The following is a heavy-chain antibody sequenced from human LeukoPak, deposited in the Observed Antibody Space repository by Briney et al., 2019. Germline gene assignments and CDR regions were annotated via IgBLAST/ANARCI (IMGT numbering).Heavy chain of an antibody. J-gene: IGHJ4*02. Sequence: AGGSLRLSCAASGFTFSSYSMNWVRQAPGKGLEWVSSISSSSSYIYYADSVKGRFTISRDNAKNSLYLQMNSLRAEDTAVYYCARDNPGGGWNDVWGQGTLVTVSS. D-gene: IGHD1-1*01. CDR2: ISSSSSYI. V-gene: IGHV3-21*01. CDR1: GFTFSSYS. CDR3: ARDNPGGGWNDV.